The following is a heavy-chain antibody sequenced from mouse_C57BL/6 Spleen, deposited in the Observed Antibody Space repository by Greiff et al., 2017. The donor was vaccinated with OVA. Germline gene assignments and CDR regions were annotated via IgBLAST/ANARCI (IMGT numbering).Heavy chain of an antibody. CDR1: GYTFTSYW. Sequence: QVQLQQSGAELAKPGASVKLSCKASGYTFTSYWMHWVKQRPGQGLEWIGYINPSSGYPKYNYKFKDKATLTADKSYITAYMQLSSLTYADSAVYYCARDVGYYRGDYWGKGTTLTVSS. CDR2: INPSSGYP. CDR3: ARDVGYYRGDY. V-gene: IGHV1-7*01. J-gene: IGHJ2*01. D-gene: IGHD2-3*01.